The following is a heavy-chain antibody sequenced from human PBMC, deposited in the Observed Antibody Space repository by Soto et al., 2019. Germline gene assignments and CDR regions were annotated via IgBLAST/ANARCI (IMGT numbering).Heavy chain of an antibody. Sequence: GGSMRLSWAASGLTVSSYWVSWVRQARGKGLEWVANIKQDGSEKYYVDSEKGRFTISRDNAKNSLYLQMNSLRAEDTAVYYCAGQYISSSVEFWGQGTLVTVYS. D-gene: IGHD6-6*01. V-gene: IGHV3-7*03. CDR1: GLTVSSYW. J-gene: IGHJ4*02. CDR3: AGQYISSSVEF. CDR2: IKQDGSEK.